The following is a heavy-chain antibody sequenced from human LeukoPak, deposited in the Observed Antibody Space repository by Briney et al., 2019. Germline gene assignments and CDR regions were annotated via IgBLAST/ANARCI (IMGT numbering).Heavy chain of an antibody. Sequence: PGGSLRLSCAASGFTFDDYGMSWVRQAPGKGLEWVSGINWNGGSTGYADSVKGRFTISRDNAKNSLYLQMNSLRAEDTALYYCARDPGTMRYYYYMDVRGKGTTVTVSS. CDR3: ARDPGTMRYYYYMDV. V-gene: IGHV3-20*04. J-gene: IGHJ6*03. CDR1: GFTFDDYG. D-gene: IGHD3-10*01. CDR2: INWNGGST.